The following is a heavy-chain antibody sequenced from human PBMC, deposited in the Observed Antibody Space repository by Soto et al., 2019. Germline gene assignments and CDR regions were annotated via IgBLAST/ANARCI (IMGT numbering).Heavy chain of an antibody. CDR2: VSPSGSKT. V-gene: IGHV3-23*01. CDR3: ARRDIRGWYSLDY. Sequence: EVQLLESGGGLVQPGGSLRLSCAVSGFICSNYPMSWVRQAPGKGLEWVSSVSPSGSKTYYAESVKGRFTLSRDNSGNRVHLQMNRLTAEDTAVYFCARRDIRGWYSLDYWGQGTLLRVSS. D-gene: IGHD6-19*01. CDR1: GFICSNYP. J-gene: IGHJ4*02.